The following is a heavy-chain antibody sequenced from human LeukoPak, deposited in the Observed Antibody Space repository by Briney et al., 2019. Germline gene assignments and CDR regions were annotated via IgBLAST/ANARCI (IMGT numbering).Heavy chain of an antibody. CDR2: ISNSGSNT. Sequence: GGSLRLSCAASGFTFTNYAMNWVRQAPGKGLEWVSAISNSGSNTYYADSVKGRFTISRDNFKNTLYLQMNSLRDEDTAVYFCAKAPYANSWYLFEYWGQGTLVTVSS. D-gene: IGHD6-13*01. CDR1: GFTFTNYA. V-gene: IGHV3-23*01. J-gene: IGHJ4*02. CDR3: AKAPYANSWYLFEY.